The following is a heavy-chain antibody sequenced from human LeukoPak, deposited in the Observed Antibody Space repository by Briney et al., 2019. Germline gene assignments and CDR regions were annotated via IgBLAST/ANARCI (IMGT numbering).Heavy chain of an antibody. Sequence: SETLSLTCAVYGGSFSGYYWSWIRQPPGKGLEWIGEINHSGSTNYNPSLKSRATISVDTSKNQFSLKLTSVTAADTAVYFCARGDDYQNWFDPWGQGTLVTVSS. D-gene: IGHD4-11*01. CDR2: INHSGST. CDR3: ARGDDYQNWFDP. CDR1: GGSFSGYY. V-gene: IGHV4-34*01. J-gene: IGHJ5*02.